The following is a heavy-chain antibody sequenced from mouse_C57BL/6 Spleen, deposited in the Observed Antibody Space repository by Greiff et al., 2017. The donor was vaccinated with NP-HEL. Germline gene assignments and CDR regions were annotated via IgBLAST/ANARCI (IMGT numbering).Heavy chain of an antibody. CDR3: ARERKTAQATFAY. D-gene: IGHD3-2*02. Sequence: EVKLMESGGGLVKPGGSLKLSCAASGFTFSSYAMSWVRQTPEKRLEWVATISDGGSYTYYPDNVKGRFTISRDNAKNNLYLQMSHLKSEDTAMYYCARERKTAQATFAYWGQGTLVTVSA. V-gene: IGHV5-4*01. CDR2: ISDGGSYT. CDR1: GFTFSSYA. J-gene: IGHJ3*01.